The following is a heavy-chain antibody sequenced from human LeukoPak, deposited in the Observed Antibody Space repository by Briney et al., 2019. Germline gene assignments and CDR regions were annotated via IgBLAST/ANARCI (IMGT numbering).Heavy chain of an antibody. CDR3: ARRYGDYANWFDP. D-gene: IGHD4-17*01. CDR1: GFTFSSYG. Sequence: GGSLRLSCAASGFTFSSYGMHWVRQAPGKGLEWVAVISYDGGHKYYADSVKGRFTISKDNSKNTLYLQMNSLRAEDTAVYYCARRYGDYANWFDPWGQGTLVTVSS. J-gene: IGHJ5*02. V-gene: IGHV3-30*03. CDR2: ISYDGGHK.